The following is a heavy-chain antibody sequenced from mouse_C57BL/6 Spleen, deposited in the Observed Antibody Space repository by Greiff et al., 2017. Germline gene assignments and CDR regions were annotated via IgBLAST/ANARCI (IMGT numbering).Heavy chain of an antibody. Sequence: EVHLVESGGGLVKPGGSLKLSCAASGFTFSSYTMSWVRQTPEKRLEWVATISGGGGNTYYPDSVKGRFTISRDNAKNTLYLQMSSLRSEDTALYYCARHCYDGYYKYFEVWGTGTTVTVSS. J-gene: IGHJ1*03. V-gene: IGHV5-9*01. CDR1: GFTFSSYT. CDR2: ISGGGGNT. CDR3: ARHCYDGYYKYFEV. D-gene: IGHD2-3*01.